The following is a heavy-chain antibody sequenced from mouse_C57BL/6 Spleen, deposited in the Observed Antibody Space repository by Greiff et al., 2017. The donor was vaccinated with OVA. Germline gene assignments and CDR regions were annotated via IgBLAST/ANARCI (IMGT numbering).Heavy chain of an antibody. V-gene: IGHV1-82*01. Sequence: QVQLQQSGPELVKPGASVKISCKASGYAFSSSWMNWVKQRPGKGLEWIGRIYPGDGDTNYNGKFKGKATLTADKSSSTAYMQLSGLTSEDSAVYFCARGTVNYFDYWGQGTTLTVSS. D-gene: IGHD3-3*01. CDR3: ARGTVNYFDY. J-gene: IGHJ2*01. CDR1: GYAFSSSW. CDR2: IYPGDGDT.